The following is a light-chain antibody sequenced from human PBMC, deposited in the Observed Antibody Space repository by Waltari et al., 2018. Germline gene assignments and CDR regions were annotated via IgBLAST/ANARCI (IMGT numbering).Light chain of an antibody. CDR2: GAS. Sequence: EIVMTQSPATMSVSPGEGATLSCRASQSLSSNLVWYQQKPGQAPSLLIYGASTRATGIPARFCGSGSGTEFTLTISSLQSEDFAVYYCQQYADWPPTFGQWTKVEIK. CDR3: QQYADWPPT. J-gene: IGKJ1*01. V-gene: IGKV3-15*01. CDR1: QSLSSN.